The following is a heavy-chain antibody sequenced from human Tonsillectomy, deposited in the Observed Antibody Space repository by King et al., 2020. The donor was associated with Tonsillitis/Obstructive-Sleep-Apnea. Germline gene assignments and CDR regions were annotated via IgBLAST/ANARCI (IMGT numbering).Heavy chain of an antibody. V-gene: IGHV5-10-1*03. D-gene: IGHD3-3*01. Sequence: VQLVESGAEVKKPGESLRISCTGSGYSFTNYWITWVRQMPGKGLEWMGRIDPNDSYTNYSPSFQGHVTISADKSISSAYLQWSSLMASDTAMYYCARRSFNCDFWSYGMYVGGQRTTVTVSS. J-gene: IGHJ6*02. CDR3: ARRSFNCDFWSYGMYV. CDR2: IDPNDSYT. CDR1: GYSFTNYW.